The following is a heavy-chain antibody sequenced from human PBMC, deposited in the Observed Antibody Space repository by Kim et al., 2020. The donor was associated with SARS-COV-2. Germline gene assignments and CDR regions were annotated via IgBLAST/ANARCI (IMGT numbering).Heavy chain of an antibody. J-gene: IGHJ4*02. CDR2: IKSKTDGGTT. Sequence: GGSLRLSCAASGFTFNKAWMSWVRQAPGKGLEWVGRIKSKTDGGTTDYAAPVKGRFTISRDDSKNTLYLQMNSLKTEDAAVYHCTKSIAAAAYIWGQGTLVTVSS. D-gene: IGHD6-13*01. CDR3: TKSIAAAAYI. V-gene: IGHV3-15*01. CDR1: GFTFNKAW.